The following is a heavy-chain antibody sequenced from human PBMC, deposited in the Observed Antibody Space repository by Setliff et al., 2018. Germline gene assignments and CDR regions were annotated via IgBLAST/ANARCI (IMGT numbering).Heavy chain of an antibody. D-gene: IGHD3-3*01. CDR1: GGSISDNGYF. J-gene: IGHJ6*03. CDR3: VRMSGFLYMDV. CDR2: IYFGGNT. V-gene: IGHV4-39*07. Sequence: SETLSLTCTVPGGSISDNGYFWGWVRQPPGKGLEWIGNIYFGGNTYFNPSYKSRVTISLDTSKNQFSLKLSSVTAADTAVYYCVRMSGFLYMDVWGKGTTVTVSS.